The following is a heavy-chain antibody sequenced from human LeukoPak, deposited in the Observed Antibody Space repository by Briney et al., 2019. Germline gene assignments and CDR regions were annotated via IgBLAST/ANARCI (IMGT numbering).Heavy chain of an antibody. CDR3: ARACITMIVVVQDAFDI. D-gene: IGHD3-22*01. J-gene: IGHJ3*02. Sequence: SETLSLTCTVSGGSISSYYWSWIRQPAGKVLEWIGSIYYSGSTYYNPSLKSRVTISVDTSKNQFSLKLSSVTAADTAVYYCARACITMIVVVQDAFDIWGQGTMVTVSS. CDR2: IYYSGST. CDR1: GGSISSYY. V-gene: IGHV4-59*05.